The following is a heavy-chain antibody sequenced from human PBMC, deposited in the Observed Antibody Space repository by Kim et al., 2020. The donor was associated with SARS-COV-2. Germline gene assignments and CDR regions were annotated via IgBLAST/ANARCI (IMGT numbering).Heavy chain of an antibody. V-gene: IGHV4-39*01. CDR3: ASLWIQRGYGMDV. D-gene: IGHD5-18*01. Sequence: SETLSLTCTVSGGSISSSSYYWGWIRQPPGKGLEWIGSIYYSGSTYYNPSLKSRVTISVDTSKNQFSLKLSSVTAADTAVYYCASLWIQRGYGMDVWGQGTTVTVSS. CDR2: IYYSGST. J-gene: IGHJ6*02. CDR1: GGSISSSSYY.